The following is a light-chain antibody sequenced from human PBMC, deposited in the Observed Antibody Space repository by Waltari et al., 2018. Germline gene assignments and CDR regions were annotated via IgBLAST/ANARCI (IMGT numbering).Light chain of an antibody. V-gene: IGKV3-20*01. CDR1: QSVGRY. Sequence: EIVLTQSPGTLSLSPGERATLSCRASQSVGRYLVWYQPKPGQAPRLLIYSASTRATGIPDRFIGSGSGTDFSLTISRLEPEDFAVYYCQNHERLPATFGQGTKVEI. CDR2: SAS. CDR3: QNHERLPAT. J-gene: IGKJ1*01.